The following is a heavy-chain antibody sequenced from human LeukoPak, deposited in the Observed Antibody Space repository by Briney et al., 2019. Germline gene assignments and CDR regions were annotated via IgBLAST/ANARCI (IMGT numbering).Heavy chain of an antibody. D-gene: IGHD3-16*01. Sequence: GGSLRLSCSASGFTFSSYAMHWVRQAPGKGLEWVSAISGSGGSTYYADSVKGRFTISRDNSKNTLYLQMNSLRAEDTAVYYCARVSYADGGYFDYWGQGTLVTVSS. CDR3: ARVSYADGGYFDY. CDR1: GFTFSSYA. V-gene: IGHV3-23*01. J-gene: IGHJ4*02. CDR2: ISGSGGST.